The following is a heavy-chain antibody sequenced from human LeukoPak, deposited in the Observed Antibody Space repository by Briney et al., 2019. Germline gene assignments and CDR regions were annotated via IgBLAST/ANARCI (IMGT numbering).Heavy chain of an antibody. V-gene: IGHV3-21*01. CDR2: ISSSSSYI. D-gene: IGHD6-19*01. J-gene: IGHJ4*02. CDR1: GFTFSSYS. Sequence: GGSLRLSCAASGFTFSSYSMNWVRQAPGKGLEWVSSISSSSSYIYYAGSVKGRFTISRDNAKNSLYLQMNSLRAEDTAVYYCARDLDSSGWYYFDYWGQGTLVTVSS. CDR3: ARDLDSSGWYYFDY.